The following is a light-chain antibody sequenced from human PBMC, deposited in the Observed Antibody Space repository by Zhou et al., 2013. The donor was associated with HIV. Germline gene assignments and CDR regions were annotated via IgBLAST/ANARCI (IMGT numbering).Light chain of an antibody. V-gene: IGKV3-20*01. Sequence: DIVLTQFPGTLSLSPGERATLSCRASQSVSNTNLAWYQQKPGQAPSLLIFGASSRATGIPDRFSGSGSGADFTLTISRLEAEDFAVYYCQQYGTSPTFGQGTKVTNQT. J-gene: IGKJ1*01. CDR1: QSVSNTN. CDR2: GAS. CDR3: QQYGTSPT.